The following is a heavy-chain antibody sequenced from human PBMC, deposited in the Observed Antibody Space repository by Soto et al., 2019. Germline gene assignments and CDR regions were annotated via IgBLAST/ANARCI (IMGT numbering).Heavy chain of an antibody. D-gene: IGHD3-3*01. V-gene: IGHV4-59*08. Sequence: QVQLQESGPGLVKPSETLSLTCTVSGGSISNYYWSWIRQPPGKGLEWIGYIHYSGSTKYNPSLKSRVTISEDTSKNQFSLKLSSVTAADAAVYYCARGHYDFWSGYFATIDYWGQGTLVTVSS. CDR2: IHYSGST. J-gene: IGHJ4*02. CDR3: ARGHYDFWSGYFATIDY. CDR1: GGSISNYY.